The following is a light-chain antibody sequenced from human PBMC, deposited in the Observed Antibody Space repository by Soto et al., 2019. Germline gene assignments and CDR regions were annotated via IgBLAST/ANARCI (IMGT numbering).Light chain of an antibody. CDR3: SSYKSSSTYV. CDR2: EVS. CDR1: SSDVGGYNY. V-gene: IGLV2-14*01. Sequence: QSVLTQPASVSGSPGQSITISCTGTSSDVGGYNYVSWYQQHPGKAPKLMIYEVSNRPSGVSNRFSGSKSGNTASLTISGLQAADEADYYCSSYKSSSTYVFGTGTKLTVL. J-gene: IGLJ1*01.